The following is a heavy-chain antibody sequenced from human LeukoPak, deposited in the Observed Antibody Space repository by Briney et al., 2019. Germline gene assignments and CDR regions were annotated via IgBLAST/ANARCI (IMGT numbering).Heavy chain of an antibody. CDR3: ALNYLGLGL. D-gene: IGHD3-10*01. Sequence: ASVKVSCKASGYIFTTYEIIWVRQAPGQGLEWIGWINTRNGNANYAHQLQGRVTVTTDTSTSTSYMELASLRFDDPAIYYLALNYLGLGLWGQGTLVTVSS. J-gene: IGHJ4*02. CDR1: GYIFTTYE. V-gene: IGHV1-18*01. CDR2: INTRNGNA.